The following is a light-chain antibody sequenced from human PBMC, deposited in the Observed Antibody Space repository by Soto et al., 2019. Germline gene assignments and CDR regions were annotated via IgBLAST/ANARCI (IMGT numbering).Light chain of an antibody. CDR3: QQSYNTPRT. V-gene: IGKV1-39*01. CDR1: QSISTL. Sequence: DIQMTQSPSSLSASVGDRVSVTCRASQSISTLLNWYQQRPGEAPKLLIYAASSLQSGFPSRFSGSGSGADFTLTIGSLQPEDFATYDCQQSYNTPRTFGQGTKV. J-gene: IGKJ1*01. CDR2: AAS.